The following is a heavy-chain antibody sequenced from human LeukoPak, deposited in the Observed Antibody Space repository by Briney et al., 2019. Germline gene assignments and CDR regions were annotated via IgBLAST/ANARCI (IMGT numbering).Heavy chain of an antibody. CDR1: GFTFSTYA. J-gene: IGHJ1*01. CDR2: IWFDGSEQ. V-gene: IGHV3-33*01. D-gene: IGHD3-16*02. CDR3: AREGDSRWGELSP. Sequence: GGSLRLSCAASGFTFSTYAIHWVRQAPGKGLEWVAVIWFDGSEQYYADSVKGRFIISRDNSKSTSSLQLNSLRAEDTAVYYCAREGDSRWGELSPWGQGTLVTVSS.